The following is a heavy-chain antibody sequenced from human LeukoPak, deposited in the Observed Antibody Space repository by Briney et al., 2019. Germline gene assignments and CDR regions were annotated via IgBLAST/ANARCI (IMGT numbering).Heavy chain of an antibody. CDR2: ISAYNGNT. CDR1: GYTFTSYG. CDR3: ARHKRYCSSTSCYTREFDY. V-gene: IGHV1-18*01. D-gene: IGHD2-2*02. J-gene: IGHJ4*02. Sequence: ASVKVSCKASGYTFTSYGISWVRQAPGQGLEWMGWISAYNGNTNYAQKLQGRVTMTTDTSTSTAYMELRSLRSDDTAVYYCARHKRYCSSTSCYTREFDYWGQGTLVTVSS.